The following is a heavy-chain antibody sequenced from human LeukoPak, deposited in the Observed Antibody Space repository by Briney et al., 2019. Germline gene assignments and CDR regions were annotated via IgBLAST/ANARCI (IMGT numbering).Heavy chain of an antibody. J-gene: IGHJ6*04. V-gene: IGHV1-69*13. CDR2: IIPIFGTA. CDR1: GGTFSSYA. CDR3: ARDCSGGSCLNYYYYGMDV. Sequence: SVTVSCKASGGTFSSYAISWVRQAPGQGLEWMGGIIPIFGTANYAQKFQGRVTTTADESTSTAYMELSSLRSEDTAVYYCARDCSGGSCLNYYYYGMDVWGKGTTVTVSS. D-gene: IGHD2-15*01.